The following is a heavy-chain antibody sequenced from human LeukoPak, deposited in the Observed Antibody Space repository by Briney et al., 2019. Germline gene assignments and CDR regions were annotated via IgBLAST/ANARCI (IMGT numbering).Heavy chain of an antibody. Sequence: PSETLSLTCTVAGGSISSYYWSWIRQPPGKGLEWIGHVYYSGSTNYNPSLKSRVTISVDTSKNQFSLKLSSVTAADTAVYYCARDILTGYSHRYYYYGMDVWGQGTTVTVSS. D-gene: IGHD3-9*01. J-gene: IGHJ6*02. CDR3: ARDILTGYSHRYYYYGMDV. V-gene: IGHV4-59*01. CDR2: VYYSGST. CDR1: GGSISSYY.